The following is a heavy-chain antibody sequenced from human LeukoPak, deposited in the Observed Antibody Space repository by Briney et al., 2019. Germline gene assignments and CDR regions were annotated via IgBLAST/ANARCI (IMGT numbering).Heavy chain of an antibody. Sequence: GESLKISCKGSGYSFTSYWIGWVRQMPGKGLEWMGIIYPGDSDTRYSPSFQGQVTISADKSISTAYLQWSSLKASDTAMYYCATSALAAAGGYYYYGMDDWGQGTTVTVSS. CDR2: IYPGDSDT. CDR1: GYSFTSYW. CDR3: ATSALAAAGGYYYYGMDD. J-gene: IGHJ6*02. D-gene: IGHD6-13*01. V-gene: IGHV5-51*01.